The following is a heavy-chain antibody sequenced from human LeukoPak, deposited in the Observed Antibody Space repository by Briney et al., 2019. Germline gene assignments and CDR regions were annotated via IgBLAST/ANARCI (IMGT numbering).Heavy chain of an antibody. V-gene: IGHV3-7*01. Sequence: GGSLRLSCAASGITFINHAMDWVRQAPGKGLEWVVSIKQDGSEKHYVDSVKGRFTISRDNAKNSLYLQMNSLSAEDTAVYYCANYYNSGPHGDYWGQGTLVTVSS. J-gene: IGHJ4*02. CDR1: GITFINHA. CDR3: ANYYNSGPHGDY. D-gene: IGHD3-10*01. CDR2: IKQDGSEK.